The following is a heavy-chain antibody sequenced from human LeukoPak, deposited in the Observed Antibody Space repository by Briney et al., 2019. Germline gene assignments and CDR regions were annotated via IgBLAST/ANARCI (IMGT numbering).Heavy chain of an antibody. Sequence: SETLSLTSTVSGRSVSSFYCRWVRQSPGKGLGWVGSIYYSGSTYYNPSLTSRVTIPADTSKNQFSLRLTSVTAAATAVYYCARYQRGDFRNFDYWRQGTL. CDR1: GRSVSSFY. V-gene: IGHV4-59*08. CDR3: ARYQRGDFRNFDY. D-gene: IGHD4-17*01. J-gene: IGHJ4*02. CDR2: IYYSGST.